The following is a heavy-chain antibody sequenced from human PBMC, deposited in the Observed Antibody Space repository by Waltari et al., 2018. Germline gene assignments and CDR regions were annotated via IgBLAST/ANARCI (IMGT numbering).Heavy chain of an antibody. CDR1: GYTFTGHY. CDR2: FNPNSGGK. D-gene: IGHD6-19*01. J-gene: IGHJ4*02. CDR3: ARDVLTVDGSSYYFDY. V-gene: IGHV1-2*02. Sequence: QVQLEQSGAEVQKPGASVKVSCKASGYTFTGHYIQWVRQAPGQGLEWMGGFNPNSGGKNSAQKFQGRVTMTRDTSITTAYMELSSLKPDDTAVYFCARDVLTVDGSSYYFDYWGQGTLVTVSS.